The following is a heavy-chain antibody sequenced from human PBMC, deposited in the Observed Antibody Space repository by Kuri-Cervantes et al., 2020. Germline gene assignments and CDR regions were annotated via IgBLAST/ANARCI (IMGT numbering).Heavy chain of an antibody. CDR1: GFTFSSYA. J-gene: IGHJ3*02. V-gene: IGHV3-30-3*01. D-gene: IGHD1-26*01. CDR2: ISYGGSNK. Sequence: GGSLRLSCAASGFTFSSYAMHWVRQAPGKGLEWVAVISYGGSNKYYADSVKGRFTISRDNSKNTLYLQMNSLRAEDTAVYYCARVGSYYEDAFDIWGQGTMVTVSS. CDR3: ARVGSYYEDAFDI.